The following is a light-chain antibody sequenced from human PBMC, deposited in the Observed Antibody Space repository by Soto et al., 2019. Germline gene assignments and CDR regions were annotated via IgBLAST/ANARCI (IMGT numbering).Light chain of an antibody. CDR2: GAS. V-gene: IGKV3-15*01. CDR3: QRYSDWPPWT. Sequence: IGLTQSPSTVSLSPGERATLSCRASQSVSSSYLACYQQKPGQPPRLLIYGASIRATGIPARFSGSGSGTEFTLTISSLQSEDFAVYYCQRYSDWPPWTFGQGTKVDIK. J-gene: IGKJ1*01. CDR1: QSVSSSY.